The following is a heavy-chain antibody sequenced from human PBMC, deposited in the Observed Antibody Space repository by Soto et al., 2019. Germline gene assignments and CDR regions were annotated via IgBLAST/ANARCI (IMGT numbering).Heavy chain of an antibody. J-gene: IGHJ5*02. Sequence: GGSLRLSCAASGFTFSSYAMSWVRQAPGKGLEWVSAISGSGGSTYYADSVKGRFTISRDNSKNTLYLQMNSLRAEDTAVYYCAKDWGDDTVIVLMVYAINWFDPWGQGTLVTVSS. CDR2: ISGSGGST. D-gene: IGHD2-8*01. V-gene: IGHV3-23*01. CDR3: AKDWGDDTVIVLMVYAINWFDP. CDR1: GFTFSSYA.